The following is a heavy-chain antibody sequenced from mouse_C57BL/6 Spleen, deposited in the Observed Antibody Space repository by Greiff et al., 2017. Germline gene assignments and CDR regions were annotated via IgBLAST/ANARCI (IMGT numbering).Heavy chain of an antibody. CDR3: ARRAAQAGAMDD. CDR1: GYTFTSYW. Sequence: QVHVKQPGAELVKPGASVKLSCKASGYTFTSYWMHWVKQRPGQGLEWIGMIHPNSGSTNYNEKFKSKATLTVDKSSSTAYMQLSSLTSEDSAVYYCARRAAQAGAMDDWGQGTSVTVSS. V-gene: IGHV1-64*01. CDR2: IHPNSGST. J-gene: IGHJ4*01. D-gene: IGHD3-2*02.